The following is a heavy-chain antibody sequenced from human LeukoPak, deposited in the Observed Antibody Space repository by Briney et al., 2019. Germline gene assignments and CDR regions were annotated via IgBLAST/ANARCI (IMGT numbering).Heavy chain of an antibody. V-gene: IGHV1-18*01. CDR1: GYTFTSYG. J-gene: IGHJ4*02. D-gene: IGHD6-13*01. CDR2: ISTYNGYT. CDR3: AKDRRPNSYSNRWLDY. Sequence: ASVKVSCKASGYTFTSYGINWVRQAPGQGLEWMGWISTYNGYTNYAQNLQGRVTMTTDTPASTVYLELRSLRSDDTAVYYCAKDRRPNSYSNRWLDYWGEGTLVTVSP.